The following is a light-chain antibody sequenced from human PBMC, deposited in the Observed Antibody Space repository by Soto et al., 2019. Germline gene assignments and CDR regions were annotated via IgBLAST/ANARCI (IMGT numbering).Light chain of an antibody. CDR3: QHYDSLPIT. J-gene: IGKJ5*01. CDR1: QSVSSSY. V-gene: IGKV3-20*01. Sequence: EIGMTQSPATLSVSPGEGATLSCRASQSVSSSYLAWYQQKPGQAPRLLIYGASSRATGIPDRFSGSVSGTDGTITISRLEKEDGSVFYCQHYDSLPITFGQGTRLEIK. CDR2: GAS.